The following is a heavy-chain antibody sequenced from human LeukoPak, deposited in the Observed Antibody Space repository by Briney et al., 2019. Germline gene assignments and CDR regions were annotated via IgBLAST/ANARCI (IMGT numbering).Heavy chain of an antibody. D-gene: IGHD3-10*01. Sequence: GGSLRLSCAASGFTFSSYGMHWVRQAPGKGLEWVAVISYDGSNKYYADSVKGRFTISRDNSKNTLYLQMNSLRAEDTAVYYCAKDLTVYGSENFDAFDIWGQGTMVTVSS. J-gene: IGHJ3*02. CDR2: ISYDGSNK. CDR1: GFTFSSYG. CDR3: AKDLTVYGSENFDAFDI. V-gene: IGHV3-30*18.